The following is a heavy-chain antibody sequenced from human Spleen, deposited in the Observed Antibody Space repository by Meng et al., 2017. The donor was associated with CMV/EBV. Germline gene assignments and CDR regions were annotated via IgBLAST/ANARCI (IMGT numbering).Heavy chain of an antibody. Sequence: GGSLRVSCAASGFTFSSYAMSWVRQAPGKGLEWVSAITGSSRSTYYADSVKGRFTISRDNSKNTLYLQLNSLRAEDTAVYYCAKAFSSSWYREYYDYWGQGTLVTVSS. V-gene: IGHV3-23*01. J-gene: IGHJ4*02. CDR2: ITGSSRST. CDR3: AKAFSSSWYREYYDY. CDR1: GFTFSSYA. D-gene: IGHD6-13*01.